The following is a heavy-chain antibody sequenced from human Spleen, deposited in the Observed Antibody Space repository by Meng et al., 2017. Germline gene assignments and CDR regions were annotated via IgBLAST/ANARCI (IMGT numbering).Heavy chain of an antibody. Sequence: GESLKISCAASGFTFSSYWMSWVRQAPGKGLEWVASIREDGVEKNYVDSVKGRFTIFRDNAKKSVLLQMNTLRAEDTAVYYCAVGESATTTYWGQGALVTVSS. CDR3: AVGESATTTY. V-gene: IGHV3-7*01. J-gene: IGHJ4*02. CDR2: IREDGVEK. CDR1: GFTFSSYW. D-gene: IGHD2-15*01.